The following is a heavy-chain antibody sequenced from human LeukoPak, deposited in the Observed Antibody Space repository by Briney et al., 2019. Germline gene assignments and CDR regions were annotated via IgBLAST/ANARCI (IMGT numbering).Heavy chain of an antibody. CDR2: ISSSSSYI. Sequence: PGGSLRLSCAASGFTFSSYSMNWVRQAPGKGLEWVSSISSSSSYIYYADSVKGRFTISRDNAKNSLYLQMNSLRAEDTAVYYCAREENGDFPYYYYMDVWGKGTTVTVSS. D-gene: IGHD4-17*01. J-gene: IGHJ6*03. V-gene: IGHV3-21*01. CDR3: AREENGDFPYYYYMDV. CDR1: GFTFSSYS.